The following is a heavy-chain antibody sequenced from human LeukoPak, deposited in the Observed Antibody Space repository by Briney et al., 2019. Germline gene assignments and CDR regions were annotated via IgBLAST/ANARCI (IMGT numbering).Heavy chain of an antibody. CDR3: ARGVTMIVVVIHDWYFDL. J-gene: IGHJ2*01. CDR1: GGSISSSSYY. V-gene: IGHV4-39*01. D-gene: IGHD3-22*01. CDR2: IYYTRST. Sequence: KPSETLSLTCTVSGGSISSSSYYSGWIRQPPGKGLEWIGSIYYTRSTYYNPSLKSRVTISVDTSKNQFSLKLTSVTAADTAVYYCARGVTMIVVVIHDWYFDLWGRGTLVTVSS.